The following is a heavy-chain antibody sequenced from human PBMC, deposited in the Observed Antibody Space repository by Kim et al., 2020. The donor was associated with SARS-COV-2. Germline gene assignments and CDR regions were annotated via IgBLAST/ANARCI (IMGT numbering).Heavy chain of an antibody. CDR3: ARESENYYDSSGYYGDFQH. J-gene: IGHJ1*01. Sequence: GGSLRLSCAASGFTFSSYAMHWVRQAPGKGLEWVAVISYDGSNKYYADSVKGRFTISRDNSKNTLYLQMNSLRAEDTAVYYCARESENYYDSSGYYGDFQHWGQGTLVTVSS. CDR1: GFTFSSYA. D-gene: IGHD3-22*01. CDR2: ISYDGSNK. V-gene: IGHV3-30-3*01.